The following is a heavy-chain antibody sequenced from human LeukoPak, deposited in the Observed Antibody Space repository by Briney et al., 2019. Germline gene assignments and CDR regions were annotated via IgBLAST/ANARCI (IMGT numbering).Heavy chain of an antibody. CDR3: ASQRYSSGWGTFDY. V-gene: IGHV4-34*01. Sequence: SETLSLTCAVYGGSFSGYYWSWIRQPPGKGLEWIGEINHSGSTNYNPSLKSRVTISVDTSKNQFSLKLSSVTAADTAVYYCASQRYSSGWGTFDYWGQGTLVAVSS. CDR1: GGSFSGYY. J-gene: IGHJ4*02. CDR2: INHSGST. D-gene: IGHD6-19*01.